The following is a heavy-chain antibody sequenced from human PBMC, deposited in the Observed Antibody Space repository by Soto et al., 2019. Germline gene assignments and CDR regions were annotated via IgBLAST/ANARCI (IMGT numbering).Heavy chain of an antibody. J-gene: IGHJ1*01. CDR3: ARAPTEVGATFQH. D-gene: IGHD1-26*01. V-gene: IGHV3-30-3*01. Sequence: QVQLVESGGGVVQPGRSLRLSCAASGFTFSSYAMHWVRQAPGKGLEWVAVISYDGSNKYYADSVKGRFTISRDNSKNTLYLQMNSLRAEDTAVYYCARAPTEVGATFQHWGQGTLVTVSS. CDR1: GFTFSSYA. CDR2: ISYDGSNK.